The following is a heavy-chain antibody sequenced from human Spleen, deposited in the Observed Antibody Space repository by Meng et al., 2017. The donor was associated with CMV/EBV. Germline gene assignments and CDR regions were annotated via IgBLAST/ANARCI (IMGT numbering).Heavy chain of an antibody. J-gene: IGHJ4*02. CDR1: TVKFYY. CDR3: AREGIATTDTSRRFFGY. D-gene: IGHD1-1*01. Sequence: TVKFYYRHWVRQAPGQGLEWMGVINPSGGSTTYAQKLKGRVTMARDTSTTTVYMELTSLRSEDTAVYYCAREGIATTDTSRRFFGYWGQGTLVTVSS. V-gene: IGHV1-46*02. CDR2: INPSGGST.